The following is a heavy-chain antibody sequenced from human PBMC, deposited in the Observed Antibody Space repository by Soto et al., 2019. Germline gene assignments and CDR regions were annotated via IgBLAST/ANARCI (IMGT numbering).Heavy chain of an antibody. Sequence: GGSLRLSCAASGFTFSSYAMSWVRQAPGKGLEWVSAIRGGGGSTYYADSVKGRFTISRDNSKNTLYLQMNSLRAEDTAVYYCAKGNYDFWSGYRAFDYWGQGTLVTVSS. CDR3: AKGNYDFWSGYRAFDY. CDR2: IRGGGGST. V-gene: IGHV3-23*01. J-gene: IGHJ4*01. CDR1: GFTFSSYA. D-gene: IGHD3-3*01.